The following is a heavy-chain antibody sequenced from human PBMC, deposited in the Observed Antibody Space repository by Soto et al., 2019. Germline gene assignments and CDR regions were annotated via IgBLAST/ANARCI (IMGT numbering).Heavy chain of an antibody. CDR1: GGSISSSSYY. D-gene: IGHD4-4*01. CDR3: ARQDQTTVLWRPGAFEY. V-gene: IGHV4-39*01. Sequence: SETLSLTCTVSGGSISSSSYYWGWIRQPPGKGLEWIGSIYYSGSTYYNPSLKSRVTISVDTSKNQFSLKLSSVTAADTAVYYCARQDQTTVLWRPGAFEYWGQGTLVTVSS. CDR2: IYYSGST. J-gene: IGHJ4*02.